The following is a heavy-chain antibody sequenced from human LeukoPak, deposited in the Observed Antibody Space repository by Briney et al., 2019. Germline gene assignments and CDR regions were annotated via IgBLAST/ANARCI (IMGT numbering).Heavy chain of an antibody. CDR2: MNPNSGNT. Sequence: ASVKVSCKASGYTFSNYDINWVLQAAGQGPEWMGWMNPNSGNTAYAQNFQGRVIMTRNTSISTAYMELSSLRFEDTAVSYCAIRTSRGGSGSSYFDSWGQGTLVAVSS. D-gene: IGHD3-10*01. J-gene: IGHJ4*02. V-gene: IGHV1-8*01. CDR1: GYTFSNYD. CDR3: AIRTSRGGSGSSYFDS.